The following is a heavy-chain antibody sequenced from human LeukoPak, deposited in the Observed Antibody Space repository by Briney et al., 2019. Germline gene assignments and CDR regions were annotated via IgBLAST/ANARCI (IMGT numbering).Heavy chain of an antibody. J-gene: IGHJ4*02. CDR1: GFTLSSFS. CDR3: ARAKGHNSASR. Sequence: KPGGSLRLSRAASGFTLSSFSMNYARQAPGRGLEWVSSISSSSSYIYYADSVKSRLTISKDKAKNSLYPQINSLSAHDTAVYYCARAKGHNSASRWGQGTLVTVSS. CDR2: ISSSSSYI. V-gene: IGHV3-21*06. D-gene: IGHD4-23*01.